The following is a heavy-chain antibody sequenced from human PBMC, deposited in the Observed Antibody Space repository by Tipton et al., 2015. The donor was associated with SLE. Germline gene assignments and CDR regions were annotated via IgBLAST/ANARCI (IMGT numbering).Heavy chain of an antibody. CDR2: IYYSGTT. CDR1: GGSISTYY. CDR3: ARDSSGGYNWFDP. D-gene: IGHD3-22*01. J-gene: IGHJ5*02. V-gene: IGHV4-59*01. Sequence: TLSLTCTVSGGSISTYYWSWIRQSPGKGLEWIAHIYYSGTTNYNPSLKSRVTISVDTSKNQFSLKLSSVTAADTAVYYCARDSSGGYNWFDPWGQGTLVTVSS.